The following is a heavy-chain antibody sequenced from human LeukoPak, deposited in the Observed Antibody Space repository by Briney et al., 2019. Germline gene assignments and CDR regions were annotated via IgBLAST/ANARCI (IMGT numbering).Heavy chain of an antibody. D-gene: IGHD3-22*01. V-gene: IGHV3-23*01. J-gene: IGHJ4*02. CDR2: ISGSGGST. Sequence: GGSLRLSCAASGFTFSSYAMSWVRQAPGKGLEWVSAISGSGGSTYYADSVKGRFTISRDNSKNTLYLQMNSLRAEDTAVYYCARDPTYYYDSSGYQRNYFDYWGQGTLVIVSS. CDR3: ARDPTYYYDSSGYQRNYFDY. CDR1: GFTFSSYA.